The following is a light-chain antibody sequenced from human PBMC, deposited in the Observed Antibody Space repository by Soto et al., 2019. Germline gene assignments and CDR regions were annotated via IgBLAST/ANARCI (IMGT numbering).Light chain of an antibody. J-gene: IGKJ1*01. CDR1: QSIDSW. V-gene: IGKV1-5*03. CDR3: QQYNSYSAGT. Sequence: DIQMTQSPSTLSASVGDRVTITCRASQSIDSWLAWYQQKPGKTPNLLIYKASNLESGVPSRFSGSGSGTEFTLTISSLQPDDFATYYCQQYNSYSAGTFGQGTKVDIK. CDR2: KAS.